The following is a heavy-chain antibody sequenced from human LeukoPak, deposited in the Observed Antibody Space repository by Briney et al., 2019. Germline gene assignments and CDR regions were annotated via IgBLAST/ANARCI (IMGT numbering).Heavy chain of an antibody. D-gene: IGHD1-26*01. CDR2: IYYSGST. CDR3: ARYYSGSYSPSFFDY. Sequence: SETLSLTCTVSGGSISSYYWSWIRQPPGKGLEWIGYIYYSGSTNYNPSLKSRVTISEDTSKNQFSLKLSSVTATDTAVYYCARYYSGSYSPSFFDYWGQGTLVTVSS. J-gene: IGHJ4*02. CDR1: GGSISSYY. V-gene: IGHV4-59*08.